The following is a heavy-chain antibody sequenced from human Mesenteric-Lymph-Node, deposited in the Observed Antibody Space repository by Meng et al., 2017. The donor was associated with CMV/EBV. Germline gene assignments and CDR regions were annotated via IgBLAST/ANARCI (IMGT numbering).Heavy chain of an antibody. J-gene: IGHJ4*02. CDR2: ISWNSGSI. Sequence: GGSLRLSCAASGFTFDDYAMHWVRQAPGKGLEWVSGISWNSGSIGYADSVKGRFTISRDNAKNTLYLQMNSLRAEDTAVYYCARCSSTSCWNYWGQGTLVTVSS. CDR3: ARCSSTSCWNY. CDR1: GFTFDDYA. V-gene: IGHV3-9*01. D-gene: IGHD2-2*01.